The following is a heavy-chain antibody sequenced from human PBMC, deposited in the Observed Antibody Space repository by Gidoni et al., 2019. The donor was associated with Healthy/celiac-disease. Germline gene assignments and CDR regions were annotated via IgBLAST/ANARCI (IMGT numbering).Heavy chain of an antibody. D-gene: IGHD3-3*01. Sequence: QLQLQESGPGLVKPSETLSLTCTVSGGSISSSSYSWGWIRQPPGKGLEWIGSIYYSGSTYYNPSLKSRVTISVDTSKNQFSLKLSSVTAADTAVYYCARHRNDFWSGYYGGYFDYWGQGTLVTVSS. V-gene: IGHV4-39*01. CDR2: IYYSGST. CDR3: ARHRNDFWSGYYGGYFDY. J-gene: IGHJ4*02. CDR1: GGSISSSSYS.